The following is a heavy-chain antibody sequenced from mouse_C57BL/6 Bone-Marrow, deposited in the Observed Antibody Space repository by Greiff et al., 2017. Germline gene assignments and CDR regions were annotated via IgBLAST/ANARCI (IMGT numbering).Heavy chain of an antibody. D-gene: IGHD3-2*02. V-gene: IGHV1-80*01. CDR3: ARCQTAQAHFDY. J-gene: IGHJ2*01. Sequence: QVQLQQSGAELVKPGASVKISCKASGYAFSSYWMNWVKQRPGKGLEWIGQIYPGDGDTNYNGKFKGKATLTADKSSSTAYMQLSSLTSEDSAVYFCARCQTAQAHFDYWGQGTTLTVSS. CDR2: IYPGDGDT. CDR1: GYAFSSYW.